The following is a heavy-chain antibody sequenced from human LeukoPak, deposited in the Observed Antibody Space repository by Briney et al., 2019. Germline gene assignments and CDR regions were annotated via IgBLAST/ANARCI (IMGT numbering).Heavy chain of an antibody. CDR1: GYSFTSYW. J-gene: IGHJ6*03. CDR2: IYPDDSDT. V-gene: IGHV5-51*01. D-gene: IGHD2-8*01. Sequence: GESLKISCKGSGYSFTSYWIGWVRQMPGKGLEWMGIIYPDDSDTKYSPSFQGQVTISADKSISTAYLQWSSLKATDTAMYYCARLAFCTNAVCFSNYYYSMDVWGRGTTVTVSS. CDR3: ARLAFCTNAVCFSNYYYSMDV.